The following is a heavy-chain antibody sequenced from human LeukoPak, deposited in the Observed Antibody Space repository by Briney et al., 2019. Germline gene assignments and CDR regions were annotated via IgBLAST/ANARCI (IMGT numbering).Heavy chain of an antibody. CDR2: IYWDDDK. V-gene: IGHV2-5*02. D-gene: IGHD3-10*01. CDR3: AHGPWFGEFAQFDY. J-gene: IGHJ4*02. CDR1: GFSLITSGVG. Sequence: SGPTLVKPTQTLTLTFSCSGFSLITSGVGVGWIRQPPGKALEWLALIYWDDDKRYSPSLKSRLTITKDTSKNQVVLTMTNMDPVDTATHYCAHGPWFGEFAQFDYWGQGTLVTVSS.